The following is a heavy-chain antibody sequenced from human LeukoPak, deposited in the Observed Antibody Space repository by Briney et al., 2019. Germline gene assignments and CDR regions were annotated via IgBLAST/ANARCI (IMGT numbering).Heavy chain of an antibody. CDR1: GFTFSSYA. Sequence: GGSLRLSCVASGFTFSSYAMSWVRQAPGKGLEWVSYISERGGSTTYADSVKGRFTISRDNSKTTLYLQMNSLRAEDTAVYYCAKVSSGYDFGNGWGQGTLVTVSS. CDR3: AKVSSGYDFGNG. D-gene: IGHD5-12*01. CDR2: ISERGGST. V-gene: IGHV3-23*01. J-gene: IGHJ4*02.